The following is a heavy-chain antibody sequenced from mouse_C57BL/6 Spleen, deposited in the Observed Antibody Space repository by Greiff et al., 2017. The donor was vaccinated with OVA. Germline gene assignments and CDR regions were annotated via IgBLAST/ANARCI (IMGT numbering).Heavy chain of an antibody. CDR1: GFSLTSYG. V-gene: IGHV2-2*01. CDR3: ARTGKADGYYVYAMDY. J-gene: IGHJ4*01. CDR2: IWSGGST. D-gene: IGHD2-3*01. Sequence: QVQLKESGPGLVQPSQSLSITCTVSGFSLTSYGVHWVRQSPGKGLEWLGVIWSGGSTDYNAAFISRLSISKDNSKSQVFFKMNSLQADDTAIYYCARTGKADGYYVYAMDYWGQGTSVTVSS.